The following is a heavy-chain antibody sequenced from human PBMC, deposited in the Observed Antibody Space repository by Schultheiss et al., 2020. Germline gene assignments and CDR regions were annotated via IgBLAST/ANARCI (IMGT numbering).Heavy chain of an antibody. V-gene: IGHV3-21*01. CDR3: ASSGSYSKPFDY. Sequence: GGSLRLSCAASGFSVSRNYMIWVRQAPGKGLEWVSAISGSGGSPGYADSVKGRFTISRDNAKNSLYLQMNSLRAEDTAVYYCASSGSYSKPFDYWGQGTLVTVSS. CDR2: ISGSGGSP. D-gene: IGHD1-26*01. J-gene: IGHJ4*02. CDR1: GFSVSRNY.